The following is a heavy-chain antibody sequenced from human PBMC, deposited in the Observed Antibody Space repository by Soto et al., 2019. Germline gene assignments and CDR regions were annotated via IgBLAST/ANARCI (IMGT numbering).Heavy chain of an antibody. V-gene: IGHV3-48*01. CDR3: VREYLGGYDFWSGYYNFDY. J-gene: IGHJ4*02. CDR2: ISSSSSTI. CDR1: GFTFSSYS. D-gene: IGHD3-3*01. Sequence: GGSLRLSCAASGFTFSSYSMNWVRQAPGKGLEWVSYISSSSSTIYYADSVKGRFTISRDNAKNSLYLQMNSLRAEDTAVYYCVREYLGGYDFWSGYYNFDYWGQGTLVTVSS.